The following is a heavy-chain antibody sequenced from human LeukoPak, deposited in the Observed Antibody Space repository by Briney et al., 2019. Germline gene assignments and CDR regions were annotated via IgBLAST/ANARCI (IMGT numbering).Heavy chain of an antibody. J-gene: IGHJ3*02. D-gene: IGHD6-19*01. V-gene: IGHV1-2*02. CDR1: GYTFTGYY. Sequence: ASVKVSCKASGYTFTGYYMHWVRQAPGQGLEWMGWINPNSGGTNYAQKFQGRVTMTRDTSISTAYMELNSLRAEDTAVYYCAKTPGHSSGWYYDAFDIWGQGTMVTVSS. CDR3: AKTPGHSSGWYYDAFDI. CDR2: INPNSGGT.